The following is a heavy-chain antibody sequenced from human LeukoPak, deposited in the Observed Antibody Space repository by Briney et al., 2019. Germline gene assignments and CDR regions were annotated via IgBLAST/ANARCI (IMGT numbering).Heavy chain of an antibody. D-gene: IGHD6-13*01. CDR2: IYHSGST. CDR3: ARDQGAFYSRSWLDY. J-gene: IGHJ4*02. Sequence: SETLSLTCAVSGGSISSGGYSWSWIRQPPGKGLEWIGYIYHSGSTNYNPSLKSRVTISVDTSKNQFSLRLTSVTAADTAVYYCARDQGAFYSRSWLDYWGQGTLVTVSS. V-gene: IGHV4-61*08. CDR1: GGSISSGGYS.